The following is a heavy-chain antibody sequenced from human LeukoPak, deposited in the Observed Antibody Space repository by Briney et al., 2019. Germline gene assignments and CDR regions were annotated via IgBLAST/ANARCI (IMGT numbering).Heavy chain of an antibody. CDR2: IRFDGSNK. CDR3: AKDRYCSSTSCYTDYYFDY. CDR1: GFTFSNYG. V-gene: IGHV3-30*02. J-gene: IGHJ4*02. Sequence: GGSLRLSCAASGFTFSNYGMHWVRQAPGKGLEWVTFIRFDGSNKYYADSVRGRFTNSRDNSKNTLYLQMNSLRAEDTAVYYCAKDRYCSSTSCYTDYYFDYWGQGTLVTVSS. D-gene: IGHD2-2*02.